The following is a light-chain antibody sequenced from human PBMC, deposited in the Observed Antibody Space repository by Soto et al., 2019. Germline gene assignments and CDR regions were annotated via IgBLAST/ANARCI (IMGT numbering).Light chain of an antibody. V-gene: IGKV3-15*01. CDR1: QSVSSN. J-gene: IGKJ2*01. CDR3: QQYNKWPPYT. CDR2: AAS. Sequence: VMTQSPANLSVSPGGRATLSCRASQSVSSNLAWYQQKPGQGPRLLIYAASTRATSIPARFSGSGSGTEFPLTINSLQSEEFAVYYCQQYNKWPPYTFGQGTKLEIK.